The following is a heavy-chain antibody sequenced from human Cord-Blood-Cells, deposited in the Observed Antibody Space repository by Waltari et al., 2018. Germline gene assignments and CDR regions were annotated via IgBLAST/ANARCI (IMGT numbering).Heavy chain of an antibody. CDR1: GGSFSGYY. J-gene: IGHJ4*02. V-gene: IGHV4-34*01. D-gene: IGHD2-2*01. CDR3: ASKLAYCSSTSCPADY. CDR2: INHSGST. Sequence: QVQLQQWGAGLLKHSETLSLTCAVYGGSFSGYYWSWIRQPPGKGLEWIGEINHSGSTNYNPSLKSRVTISVDTSKNQFSLKLSSVTAADTAVYYCASKLAYCSSTSCPADYWGQGTLVTVSS.